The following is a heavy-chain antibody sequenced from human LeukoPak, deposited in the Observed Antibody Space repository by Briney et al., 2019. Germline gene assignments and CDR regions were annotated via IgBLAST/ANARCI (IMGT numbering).Heavy chain of an antibody. CDR3: ARALTSGWYSGKYY. D-gene: IGHD6-19*01. V-gene: IGHV4-38-2*01. Sequence: PSETLSLTCAVSGYSISSGYYWGWIRQPPGKELEWIGSIYHSGSTYYNPSLKSRVTISVDTSKNQFSLKLISVTAADTAVYFCARALTSGWYSGKYYWGQGTLVTVSS. CDR1: GYSISSGYY. J-gene: IGHJ4*02. CDR2: IYHSGST.